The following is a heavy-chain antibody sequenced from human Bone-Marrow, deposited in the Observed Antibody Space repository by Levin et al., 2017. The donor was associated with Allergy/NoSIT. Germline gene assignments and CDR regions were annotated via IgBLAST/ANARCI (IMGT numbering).Heavy chain of an antibody. CDR1: GFTFSSYG. V-gene: IGHV3-30*18. CDR3: AKERVIAAAGTTEGY. CDR2: ISYDGSNK. Sequence: GGSLRLSCAASGFTFSSYGMHWVRQAPGKGLEWVAVISYDGSNKYYADSVKGRFTISRDNSKNTLYLQMNSLRAEDTAVYYCAKERVIAAAGTTEGYWGQGTLVTVSS. J-gene: IGHJ4*02. D-gene: IGHD6-13*01.